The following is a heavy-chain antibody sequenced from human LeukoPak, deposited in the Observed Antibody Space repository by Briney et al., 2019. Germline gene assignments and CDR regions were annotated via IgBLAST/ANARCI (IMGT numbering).Heavy chain of an antibody. V-gene: IGHV4-34*01. CDR2: INHSGGT. J-gene: IGHJ4*02. D-gene: IGHD6-19*01. Sequence: SETLSLTCAVYGGSFSGYYWSWIRQPPGKGLEWIGEINHSGGTNYNPSLTSRVTISVDTSKNQFSLKLSSVTAAGTAVYYCAELPRGTAVAGTYYWGQGTLVTVSS. CDR1: GGSFSGYY. CDR3: AELPRGTAVAGTYY.